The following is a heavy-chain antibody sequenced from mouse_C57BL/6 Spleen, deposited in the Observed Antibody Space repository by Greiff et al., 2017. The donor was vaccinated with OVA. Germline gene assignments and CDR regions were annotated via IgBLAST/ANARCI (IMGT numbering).Heavy chain of an antibody. CDR3: ARYNDYDEAWFAY. J-gene: IGHJ3*01. D-gene: IGHD2-4*01. CDR1: GYSITSDY. Sequence: EVKLVESGPGLAKPSQTLSLTCSVTGYSITSDYWNWIRKFPGNKLEYMGYISYSGSTYYNPSLKSRISITRDTSKNQYYLQLNSVTTEDTATYYCARYNDYDEAWFAYWGQGTLVTVSA. V-gene: IGHV3-8*01. CDR2: ISYSGST.